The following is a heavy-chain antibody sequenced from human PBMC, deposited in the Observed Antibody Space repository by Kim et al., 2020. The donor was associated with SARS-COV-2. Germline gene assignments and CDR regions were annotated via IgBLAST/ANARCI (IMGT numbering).Heavy chain of an antibody. CDR3: ARATTIFGVVIQSFDY. J-gene: IGHJ4*02. D-gene: IGHD3-3*01. CDR1: GGSISSGGYY. Sequence: SETLSLTCTVSGGSISSGGYYWSWIRQHPGKGLEWIGYIYYSGSTYYNPSLKSRVTISVDTSKNQFSLKLSSVTAADTAVYYCARATTIFGVVIQSFDYWGQGTLAT. V-gene: IGHV4-31*03. CDR2: IYYSGST.